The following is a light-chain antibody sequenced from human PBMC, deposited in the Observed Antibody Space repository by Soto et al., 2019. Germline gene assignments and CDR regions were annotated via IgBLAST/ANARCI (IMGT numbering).Light chain of an antibody. V-gene: IGLV1-44*01. CDR1: SSNIGSNA. J-gene: IGLJ1*01. Sequence: QSVLTQPPSASGTPGQRVTVSCSGSSSNIGSNAVNWYQQLPGAAPKLLIYGNNQRPSGVPDRFSGYKSGTSAYLAISGLQSEDEAEYYCGAWDDRLNGHVFGTGSKVTVL. CDR2: GNN. CDR3: GAWDDRLNGHV.